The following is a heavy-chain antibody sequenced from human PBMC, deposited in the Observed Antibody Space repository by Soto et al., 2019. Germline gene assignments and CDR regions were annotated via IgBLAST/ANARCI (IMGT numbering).Heavy chain of an antibody. CDR3: ARVGGAMFGVGIDASHYYYGMDV. J-gene: IGHJ6*02. V-gene: IGHV1-18*01. CDR2: ISAHNGVT. Sequence: QVQLVQSGTEVKKPGASVRVSCKASGYKFTNFAITWVRRAPGQGLEWVGWISAHNGVTNYAEKVQGRVIMTTGTSTSTAYMDLKSLRSDDTAVYYCARVGGAMFGVGIDASHYYYGMDVWGQGTTITVSS. CDR1: GYKFTNFA. D-gene: IGHD3-3*01.